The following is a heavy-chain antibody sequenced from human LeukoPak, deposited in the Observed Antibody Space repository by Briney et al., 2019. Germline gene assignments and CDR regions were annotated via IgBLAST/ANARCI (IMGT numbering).Heavy chain of an antibody. CDR3: ARVNIVATIGYYYYGMDV. D-gene: IGHD5-12*01. Sequence: PGGSLRLSCAASGFTFSSYEMNWVRQAPGKGLEWVSYISSSGSTIYYADSVKGRFTISRDNAKNSLYLQMNSLRAEDTAVYYCARVNIVATIGYYYYGMDVWGQGTTVTVSS. V-gene: IGHV3-48*03. CDR2: ISSSGSTI. CDR1: GFTFSSYE. J-gene: IGHJ6*02.